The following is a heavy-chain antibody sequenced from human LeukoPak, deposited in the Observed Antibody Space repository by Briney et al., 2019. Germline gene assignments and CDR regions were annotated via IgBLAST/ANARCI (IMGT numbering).Heavy chain of an antibody. J-gene: IGHJ4*02. CDR3: ARDQTLYSSSDDY. CDR1: GFTFSDYY. Sequence: GGSLRLSCAASGFTFSDYYMSWIRQAPGKGLEWVSYISSSGSTIYYADSVKGRFTISRDNAKNSLYLQMNSLRAEDTAVYYCARDQTLYSSSDDYWGQGTLVTVSS. D-gene: IGHD6-13*01. V-gene: IGHV3-11*04. CDR2: ISSSGSTI.